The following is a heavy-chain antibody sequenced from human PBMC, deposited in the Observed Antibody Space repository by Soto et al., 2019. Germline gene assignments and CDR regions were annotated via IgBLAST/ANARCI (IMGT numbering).Heavy chain of an antibody. V-gene: IGHV3-23*01. D-gene: IGHD6-25*01. Sequence: EVQLLESVGGLVQPGGSLRLSGVASGLTFSNLAMGWVRQAPGKGLEWVPTISGSGGSAYYADSVRGRFTISRDNSKNTLDLQMHSLRVEDTAVYYCAKGAAAAVDCWGKGTLVTVSS. CDR3: AKGAAAAVDC. J-gene: IGHJ4*02. CDR1: GLTFSNLA. CDR2: ISGSGGSA.